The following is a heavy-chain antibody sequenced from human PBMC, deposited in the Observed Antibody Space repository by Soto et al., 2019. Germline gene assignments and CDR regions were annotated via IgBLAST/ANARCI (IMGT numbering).Heavy chain of an antibody. D-gene: IGHD3-3*01. CDR2: IIPIPDIT. Sequence: QVQLVQSGAEVRKPGSSVKVSCKAPGGTFSTYIISWLRQAPGQGLEWMGRIIPIPDITNYAQKFQGRVTVTAERSTSTAYMELTSLKSEDTAVYYCARERITTRGDAFDLWGQGTMVTVSS. CDR3: ARERITTRGDAFDL. CDR1: GGTFSTYI. J-gene: IGHJ3*01. V-gene: IGHV1-69*08.